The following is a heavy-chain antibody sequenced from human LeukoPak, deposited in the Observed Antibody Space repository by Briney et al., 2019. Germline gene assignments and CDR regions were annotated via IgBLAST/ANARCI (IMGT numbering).Heavy chain of an antibody. V-gene: IGHV3-48*01. D-gene: IGHD3-22*01. CDR2: ISSGSSTI. CDR1: GVIFSSYS. J-gene: IGHJ4*02. Sequence: PGGSLRLSCAASGVIFSSYSMNWVRQAPGKGREWVSYISSGSSTIYYADSVKGRFTISRDNAKNSLYLQMNSLRAEDTAVYYCARVLHKRNYDSSDYYGYWGQGTLVTVSS. CDR3: ARVLHKRNYDSSDYYGY.